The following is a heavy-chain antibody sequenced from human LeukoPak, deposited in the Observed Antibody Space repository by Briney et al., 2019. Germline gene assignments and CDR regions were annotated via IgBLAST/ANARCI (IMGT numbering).Heavy chain of an antibody. J-gene: IGHJ4*02. Sequence: AGGSLRLSCAASGFTFSSYWMSWVRQAPGKGLEWVANIKQDGSEKYYVDSVKGRFTISRDNAKNSLYLQMNSLRAEDTAVYYCARDRGGAYDFWSGYYTGYFDYWGQGTLVPVSS. CDR3: ARDRGGAYDFWSGYYTGYFDY. D-gene: IGHD3-3*01. V-gene: IGHV3-7*01. CDR1: GFTFSSYW. CDR2: IKQDGSEK.